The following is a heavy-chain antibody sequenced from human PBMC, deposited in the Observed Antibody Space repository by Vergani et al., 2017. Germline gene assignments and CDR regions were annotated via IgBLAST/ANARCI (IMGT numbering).Heavy chain of an antibody. CDR2: IKSDGRT. D-gene: IGHD2-15*01. V-gene: IGHV4-61*02. Sequence: QVQLQASGPGRVKPSQTLSLTCTMSGGSISAGYYFWSWIRQPAGKGLEWVSVIKSDGRTSYAESVRGRFTISRDTSRNAVYLQMNILRVEDTGVYYCTRSECSGTTCYGHYFDLWGHGILVTVSS. J-gene: IGHJ4*01. CDR1: GGSISAGYYF. CDR3: TRSECSGTTCYGHYFDL.